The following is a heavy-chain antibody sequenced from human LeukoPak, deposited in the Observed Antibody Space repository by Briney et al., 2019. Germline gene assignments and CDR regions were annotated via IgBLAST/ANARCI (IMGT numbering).Heavy chain of an antibody. CDR3: AKSIRAPHLVYYGMDV. CDR2: ISGSGGST. V-gene: IGHV3-23*01. Sequence: QTGGSLRLSCAASGFTFSSYAMSWVRQAPGKGLEWVSAISGSGGSTYYADSVKGRFTISRDNSKNTLYLQMNSLRAEDTAVYYCAKSIRAPHLVYYGMDVWGQGTTVTVSS. J-gene: IGHJ6*02. CDR1: GFTFSSYA. D-gene: IGHD5-24*01.